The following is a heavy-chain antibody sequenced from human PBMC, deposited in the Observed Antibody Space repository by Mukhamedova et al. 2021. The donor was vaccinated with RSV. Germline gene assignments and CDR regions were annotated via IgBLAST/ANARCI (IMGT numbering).Heavy chain of an antibody. CDR3: ARDHGPTTKVDY. Sequence: VSSISSSSSYIYYADSVKGRFTISRDNAKNSLYLQMNSLRAEDTAVYYCARDHGPTTKVDYWGQGTLVTVSS. V-gene: IGHV3-21*01. CDR2: ISSSSSYI. D-gene: IGHD1-14*01. J-gene: IGHJ4*02.